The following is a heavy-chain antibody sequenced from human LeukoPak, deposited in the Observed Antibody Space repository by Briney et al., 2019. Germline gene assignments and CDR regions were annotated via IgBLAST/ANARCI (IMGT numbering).Heavy chain of an antibody. CDR1: XYTFTSYD. J-gene: IGHJ6*02. CDR2: MNPNSGNT. V-gene: IGHV1-8*01. D-gene: IGHD3-16*01. CDR3: ARGGVTYYDYVWGSSYGMDV. Sequence: VTVSCKASXYTFTSYDINWVRQATGQGLEWMGWMNPNSGNTGYAQKFQGRVTMTRNTSISTAYMELSSLRSEDTAVYYCARGGVTYYDYVWGSSYGMDVWGQGTTVTVSS.